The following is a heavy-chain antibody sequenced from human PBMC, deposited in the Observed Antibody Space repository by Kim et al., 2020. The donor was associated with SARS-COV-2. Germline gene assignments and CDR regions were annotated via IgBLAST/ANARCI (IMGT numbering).Heavy chain of an antibody. CDR3: ARDRVSSSWYGTFDY. V-gene: IGHV3-53*01. J-gene: IGHJ4*02. CDR2: IYSGGST. D-gene: IGHD6-13*01. Sequence: GGSLRLSCAASGFTVSSNYMSWVRQAPGKGLEWVSVIYSGGSTYYADSVKGRFTISRDNSKNTLYLQMNSLRAEDTAVYYCARDRVSSSWYGTFDYWGQGTLVNVSS. CDR1: GFTVSSNY.